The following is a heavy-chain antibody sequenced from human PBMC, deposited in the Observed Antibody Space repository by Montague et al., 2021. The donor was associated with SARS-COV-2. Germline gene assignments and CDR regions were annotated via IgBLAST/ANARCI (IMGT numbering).Heavy chain of an antibody. V-gene: IGHV4-31*03. CDR3: ARVHFVSSGWYPDAFDI. Sequence: TLSLTCTVSGGSINSGGYYWSWIRQHPGKGLEWIGYIYYSGSTYYXXXLKSRLTISVDTSKNQFSLKLSSVTAADTAVYYCARVHFVSSGWYPDAFDIWSQGTMVTVSS. D-gene: IGHD6-19*01. CDR2: IYYSGST. CDR1: GGSINSGGYY. J-gene: IGHJ3*02.